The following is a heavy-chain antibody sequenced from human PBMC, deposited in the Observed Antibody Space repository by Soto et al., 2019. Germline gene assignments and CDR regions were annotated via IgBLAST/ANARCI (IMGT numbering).Heavy chain of an antibody. CDR3: AKDGGGIVVVPAAADY. Sequence: PGGSLRLSCAASGFTFSSYGMHWVRQAPGKGLEWAAVISYDGSNKYYADSVKGRFTISRDNSKNTLYLQMNSLRAEDTAVYYCAKDGGGIVVVPAAADYWGQGTLVTVSS. CDR2: ISYDGSNK. D-gene: IGHD2-2*01. CDR1: GFTFSSYG. J-gene: IGHJ4*02. V-gene: IGHV3-30*18.